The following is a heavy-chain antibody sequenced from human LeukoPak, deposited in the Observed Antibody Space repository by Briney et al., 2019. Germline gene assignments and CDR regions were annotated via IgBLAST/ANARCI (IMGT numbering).Heavy chain of an antibody. CDR3: ARDLGSLFDY. D-gene: IGHD1-26*01. CDR2: IYYSGST. J-gene: IGHJ4*02. CDR1: GGSISSYY. V-gene: IGHV4-59*01. Sequence: ASETLSLTCTVSGGSISSYYWSWIRQPPGKGLEWIGYIYYSGSTNYNPSLKSRVTISVDTSKNQFSLKLSSVTAADTAVYYCARDLGSLFDYWGQGTLVTVSS.